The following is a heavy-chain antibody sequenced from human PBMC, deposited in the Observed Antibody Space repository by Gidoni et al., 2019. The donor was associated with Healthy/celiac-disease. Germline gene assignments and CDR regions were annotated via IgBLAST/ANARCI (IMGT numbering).Heavy chain of an antibody. CDR3: ARDGGSGWTDKYSFDY. Sequence: EVQLVESGGGLVKPGGSLRLSCAASGFPFSSYSMNWVRQAPGKGLEWVSSISSTSSYIDYADSVKGRFTISRDNAQNSLYLQMNSLRAEDTAGYYCARDGGSGWTDKYSFDYWGQGALVTVSS. V-gene: IGHV3-21*01. D-gene: IGHD6-19*01. J-gene: IGHJ4*02. CDR2: ISSTSSYI. CDR1: GFPFSSYS.